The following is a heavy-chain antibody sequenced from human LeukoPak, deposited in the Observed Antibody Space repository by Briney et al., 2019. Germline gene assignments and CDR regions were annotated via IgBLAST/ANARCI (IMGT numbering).Heavy chain of an antibody. V-gene: IGHV4-34*01. CDR3: ASKTIFGVVIILEYFQH. Sequence: SETLSLTCAVYGGSFSGYYWSWIRQPPGKGLEWTGEINHSGSTNYNPSLKSRVTISVDTSKNQFSLKLSSVTAADTAVYYCASKTIFGVVIILEYFQHWGQGTLVTVSS. CDR1: GGSFSGYY. CDR2: INHSGST. D-gene: IGHD3-3*01. J-gene: IGHJ1*01.